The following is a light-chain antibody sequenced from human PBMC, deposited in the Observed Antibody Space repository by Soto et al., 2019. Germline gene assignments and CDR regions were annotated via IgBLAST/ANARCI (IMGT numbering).Light chain of an antibody. Sequence: DIQMTQTPSSLSASVGDRVTITCQASQDINNCLNWYHQKPGKAPKLLIYDASNLETGVPLRFSGSGSGTHFTLTISSLQPEDTATYYCQQYDNRPLTFGPGTKVEIK. CDR1: QDINNC. J-gene: IGKJ3*01. CDR3: QQYDNRPLT. CDR2: DAS. V-gene: IGKV1-33*01.